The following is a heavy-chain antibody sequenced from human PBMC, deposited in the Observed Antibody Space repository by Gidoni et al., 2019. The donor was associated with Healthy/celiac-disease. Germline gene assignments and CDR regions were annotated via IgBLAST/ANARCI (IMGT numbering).Heavy chain of an antibody. J-gene: IGHJ4*02. CDR3: ARWAVAGTYYFDY. Sequence: QLQLQESCPGLVKPSETLSLTCTVSGGSISSSSYYWGWIRQPPGKGLEWIGSIYYRGSTYYNPSLKSRVTISVDTSKNQFSLKLSSVTAADTAVYYCARWAVAGTYYFDYWGQGTLVTVSS. D-gene: IGHD6-19*01. CDR1: GGSISSSSYY. V-gene: IGHV4-39*01. CDR2: IYYRGST.